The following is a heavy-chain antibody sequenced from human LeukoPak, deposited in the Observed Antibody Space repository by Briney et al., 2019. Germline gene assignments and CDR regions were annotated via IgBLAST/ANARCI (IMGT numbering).Heavy chain of an antibody. D-gene: IGHD3-10*01. Sequence: ASVKVSCKASGGTFSSYAISWVRQAPGQGLEWMGWINPNSGGTNYAQKFQGRVTMTRDTSISTAYMELSRLRSDDTAVYYCARARRAGGSGSYPCDYWGQGTLVTVSS. V-gene: IGHV1-2*02. CDR3: ARARRAGGSGSYPCDY. CDR2: INPNSGGT. CDR1: GGTFSSYA. J-gene: IGHJ4*02.